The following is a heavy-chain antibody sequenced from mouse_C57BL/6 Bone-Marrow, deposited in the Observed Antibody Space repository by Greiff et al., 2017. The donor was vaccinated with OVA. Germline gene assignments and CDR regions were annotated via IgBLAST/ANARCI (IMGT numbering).Heavy chain of an antibody. D-gene: IGHD2-5*01. Sequence: EVQLQQSGAELVRPGASVKLSCTASGFNIKDDYMHWVKQRPEQGLEWIGWIDPENGDTEYASKFQGKATITADTSSNTAYLQLSSLTSEDTAVYYCATEGYSNYGAWFADWGKGTLVTVSA. J-gene: IGHJ3*01. V-gene: IGHV14-4*01. CDR1: GFNIKDDY. CDR2: IDPENGDT. CDR3: ATEGYSNYGAWFAD.